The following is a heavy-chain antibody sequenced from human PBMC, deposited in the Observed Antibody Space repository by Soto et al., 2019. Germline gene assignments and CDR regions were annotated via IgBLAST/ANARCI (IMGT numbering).Heavy chain of an antibody. CDR1: GFTFSSNW. Sequence: GGSLRLSCAASGFTFSSNWMHWVRRVPGRGLVWVSRINADGSETNYEDSVEGRFTISRDNPKNTLYLQMNSLRAEDTAVHYCARDGEGFWGQGSLVTVSS. D-gene: IGHD2-21*01. CDR3: ARDGEGF. CDR2: INADGSET. V-gene: IGHV3-74*01. J-gene: IGHJ4*02.